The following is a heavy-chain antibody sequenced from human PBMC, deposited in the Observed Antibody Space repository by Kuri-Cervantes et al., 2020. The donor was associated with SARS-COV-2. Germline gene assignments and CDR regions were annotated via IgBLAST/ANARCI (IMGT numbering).Heavy chain of an antibody. V-gene: IGHV4-59*01. CDR3: AREVRFAGENWFDP. D-gene: IGHD4-17*01. J-gene: IGHJ5*02. Sequence: SETLSLTCTVSGGSISSYYWSWIRQPPGKGLEWIGYIYYSGSTNYNPSLKSRVTISVDTSKNQFSLKLSSVTAADTAVYYCAREVRFAGENWFDPWGQGTLVTASS. CDR2: IYYSGST. CDR1: GGSISSYY.